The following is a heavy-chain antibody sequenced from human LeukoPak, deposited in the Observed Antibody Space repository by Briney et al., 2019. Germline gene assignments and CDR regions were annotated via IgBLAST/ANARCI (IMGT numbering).Heavy chain of an antibody. J-gene: IGHJ3*02. CDR2: IFYSGST. Sequence: SETLSLTCAVYGGSFSGYYWGWVRQPPGKALEWIGNIFYSGSTYYSPSLKSRVTISLDTSRNQFSLKLNSVTAADTAVYYCAKSDGYGLIDIWGQGTMVTVSS. D-gene: IGHD3-22*01. V-gene: IGHV4-34*12. CDR1: GGSFSGYY. CDR3: AKSDGYGLIDI.